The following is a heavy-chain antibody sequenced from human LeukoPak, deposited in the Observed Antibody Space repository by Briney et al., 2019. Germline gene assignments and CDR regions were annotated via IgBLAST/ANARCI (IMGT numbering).Heavy chain of an antibody. CDR3: ARVRRVFSEKLIAAAGTRIGWFDP. CDR1: GGSISSGGYY. J-gene: IGHJ5*02. D-gene: IGHD6-13*01. V-gene: IGHV4-31*03. Sequence: SETLSLTCTVSGGSISSGGYYWSWIRQHPGKGLEWIGYIYYSGSTYYNPSLKSRVTISVDTPKNQFSLKLSSVTAADTAVYYCARVRRVFSEKLIAAAGTRIGWFDPWGQGTLVTVSS. CDR2: IYYSGST.